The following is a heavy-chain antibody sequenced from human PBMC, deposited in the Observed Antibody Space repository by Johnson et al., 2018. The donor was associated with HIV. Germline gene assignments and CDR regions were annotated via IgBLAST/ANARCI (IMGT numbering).Heavy chain of an antibody. CDR1: GLTFSDYY. CDR2: ISSSGYT. CDR3: AREESSSSRDGFDI. D-gene: IGHD6-6*01. Sequence: QVQLVESGGGVVQPGRSLRLSCVAPGLTFSDYYMSWIRQAPGKGLEWVSYISSSGYTYSADSVKGRFTISRDNSKNTLYLQMNSLRVEDTAVYYCAREESSSSRDGFDIWGQGTMVTVSS. V-gene: IGHV3-11*06. J-gene: IGHJ3*02.